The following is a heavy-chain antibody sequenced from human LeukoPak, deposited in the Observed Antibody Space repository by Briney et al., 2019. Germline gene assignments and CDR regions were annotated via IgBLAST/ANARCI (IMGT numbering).Heavy chain of an antibody. Sequence: SVKVSCKASGGTFSSYAISWVRQAPGQGLEWMGGIIPIFGTANYAQKFQGRVTITTDESTSTAYMELSSLRSEDTAVYYCARALQRRWLQRYYFDYWGQGTMVTVSS. J-gene: IGHJ4*02. CDR2: IIPIFGTA. CDR3: ARALQRRWLQRYYFDY. V-gene: IGHV1-69*05. CDR1: GGTFSSYA. D-gene: IGHD5-24*01.